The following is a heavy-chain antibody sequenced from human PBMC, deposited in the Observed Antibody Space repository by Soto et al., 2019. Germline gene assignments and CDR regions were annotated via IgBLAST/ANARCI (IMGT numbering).Heavy chain of an antibody. D-gene: IGHD2-2*01. CDR2: ITPIFGTA. V-gene: IGHV1-69*01. CDR1: GGTFSSYA. J-gene: IGHJ6*02. CDR3: ARCSTSCPRAYYYYGMGV. Sequence: QVQLVQSGAEVKKPGSSVKVSCKASGGTFSSYAISWVRQAPGQGLEWMGGITPIFGTANYAQKFQGRVTITADESTSTAYMELSSLRSEDTAVYYCARCSTSCPRAYYYYGMGVWGQGTTVTVSS.